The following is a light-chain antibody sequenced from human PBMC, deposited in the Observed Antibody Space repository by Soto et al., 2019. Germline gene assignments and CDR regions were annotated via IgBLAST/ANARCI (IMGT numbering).Light chain of an antibody. CDR3: QHRSNWPPELS. Sequence: EGVLTHSSVTLSLSPGERAALSCRASQSVTTYLAWYQQKPGQAPRLLIYDASTRATGIPARFSGSGSGTDFTLTISSLQPEDFAVYYCQHRSNWPPELSFGGGSMV. J-gene: IGKJ4*01. CDR2: DAS. CDR1: QSVTTY. V-gene: IGKV3-11*01.